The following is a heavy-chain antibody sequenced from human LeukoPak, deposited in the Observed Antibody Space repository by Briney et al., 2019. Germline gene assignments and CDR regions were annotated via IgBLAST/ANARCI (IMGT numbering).Heavy chain of an antibody. Sequence: GSSLRLSCAASGFTFDDYAMHWVRQAPGKGLEWVSGISWNSGSIGYADSVKGRFTISRDNAKNSLYLQMNSLRAEDTALYYCAKDDYGSTYVVLSAWGQGTMVTVSS. CDR1: GFTFDDYA. V-gene: IGHV3-9*01. CDR2: ISWNSGSI. J-gene: IGHJ3*01. CDR3: AKDDYGSTYVVLSA. D-gene: IGHD4-17*01.